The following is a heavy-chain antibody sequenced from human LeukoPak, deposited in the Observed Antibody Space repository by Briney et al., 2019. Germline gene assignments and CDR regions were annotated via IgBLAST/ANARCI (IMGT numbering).Heavy chain of an antibody. D-gene: IGHD6-13*01. V-gene: IGHV3-15*01. CDR3: TTDLGYSSSWYEGDY. J-gene: IGHJ4*02. CDR1: GFTFSNAW. CDR2: IKSKTDGGTT. Sequence: PGGSLRLSCAASGFTFSNAWMSWVRQAPGKGLEWVGRIKSKTDGGTTDYAAPVKGRFTISRDDSKNTLYLQMNSLKIEDTAVYYCTTDLGYSSSWYEGDYWGQGTLVTVSS.